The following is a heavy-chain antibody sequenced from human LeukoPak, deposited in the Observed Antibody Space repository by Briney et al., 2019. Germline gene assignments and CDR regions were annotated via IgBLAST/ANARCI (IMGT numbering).Heavy chain of an antibody. CDR1: GFTFSSYA. D-gene: IGHD2-15*01. CDR3: AKEPYYCSGGSCGANWFDP. CDR2: ISGSGGST. Sequence: GGSLRLSCAVSGFTFSSYAMSWVRQAPGKGLEWVSAISGSGGSTYYADSVKGRFTISRDNSKNTLYLQMNSLRAEDTAVYYCAKEPYYCSGGSCGANWFDPWGQGTLVTVSS. V-gene: IGHV3-23*01. J-gene: IGHJ5*02.